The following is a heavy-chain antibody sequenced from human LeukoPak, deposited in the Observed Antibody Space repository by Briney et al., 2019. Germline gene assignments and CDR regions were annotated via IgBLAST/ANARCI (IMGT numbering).Heavy chain of an antibody. CDR3: ASGFSGSYTFDY. CDR1: GGSISSYY. D-gene: IGHD1-26*01. CDR2: IYYSGST. V-gene: IGHV4-59*01. Sequence: SETLSLTCTVSGGSISSYYWSWIRQPPGKGLGWIGYIYYSGSTNYNPSLKSRVTISVDTSKNQFSLKLSSVTAADTAVYYCASGFSGSYTFDYWGQGTLVTVSS. J-gene: IGHJ4*02.